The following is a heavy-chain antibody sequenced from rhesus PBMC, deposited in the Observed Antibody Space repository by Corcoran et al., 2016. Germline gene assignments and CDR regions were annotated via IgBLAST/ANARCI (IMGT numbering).Heavy chain of an antibody. CDR1: ASTFTSHY. V-gene: IGHV1-200*01. J-gene: IGHJ4*01. CDR2: INPTNGNT. D-gene: IGHD1-44*02. CDR3: VAGRYYFDY. Sequence: QVQLVQSGAEVRKPGTSVKLSCKTSASTFTSHYLNWVRQAPGQVLEWMGWINPTNGNTGNAQKFQGRVTVTRDTSTTTAYMELNSLRSTDTAVYYCVAGRYYFDYWGQGVLVTVSS.